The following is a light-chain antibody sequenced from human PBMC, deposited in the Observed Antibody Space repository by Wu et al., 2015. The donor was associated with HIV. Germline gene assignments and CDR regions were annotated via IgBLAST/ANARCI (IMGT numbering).Light chain of an antibody. CDR3: QQYATSPRT. CDR1: QSVRSNY. J-gene: IGKJ1*01. Sequence: EIVLAQSPGSLSLSPGERATLSCRASQSVRSNYLAWYQHKVGQAPRLLIYGSSKRATGIPDRFSGSGSGTDFTLTIRRLESEDFAVYYCQQYATSPRTFGQGTRVEIK. V-gene: IGKV3-20*01. CDR2: GSS.